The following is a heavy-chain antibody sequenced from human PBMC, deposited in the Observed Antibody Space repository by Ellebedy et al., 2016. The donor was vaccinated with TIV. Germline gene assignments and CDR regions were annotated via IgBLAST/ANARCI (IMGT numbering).Heavy chain of an antibody. J-gene: IGHJ6*02. Sequence: PGGSLRLSCAASEFTVSSNFMSWVRQAPGKRLEWVSVIHSGGSTYHTDSVKGRFTISRDNAKNSLYLQMNSLRAEDTAVYYCARDDDDILTGRNAMDVWGQGTTVTVSS. CDR2: IHSGGST. CDR1: EFTVSSNF. V-gene: IGHV3-53*01. D-gene: IGHD3-9*01. CDR3: ARDDDDILTGRNAMDV.